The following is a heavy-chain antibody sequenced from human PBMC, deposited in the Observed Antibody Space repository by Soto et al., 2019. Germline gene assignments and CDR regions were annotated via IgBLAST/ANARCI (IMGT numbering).Heavy chain of an antibody. J-gene: IGHJ4*02. Sequence: EVQLVESGGGLVQPGGSLRLPCAASGFTFSSYWMSWVRQAPGKGLEWVANIKQDGSEKYYVDSVKGRFTISRDNAKNSLYLQMNSLRAEDTAVYYCARLLTYYYGSAEGYFDSWGQGTLVTVSS. D-gene: IGHD3-10*01. CDR1: GFTFSSYW. CDR3: ARLLTYYYGSAEGYFDS. V-gene: IGHV3-7*05. CDR2: IKQDGSEK.